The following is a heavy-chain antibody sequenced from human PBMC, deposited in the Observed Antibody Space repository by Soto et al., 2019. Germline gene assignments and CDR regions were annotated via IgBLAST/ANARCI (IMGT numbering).Heavy chain of an antibody. Sequence: QVQLVQSGAEVKKPGASVKVSCEASGYTFNDYYIHWVRQVPGQGLEWMGWINAKNGGTGYASKFQGRVTLTRDSSLSTVYMDLSSLRSDDTAIYYCARDRENMVGRRTHHFDYGLEFWGQGTTVTVSS. D-gene: IGHD2-15*01. CDR3: ARDRENMVGRRTHHFDYGLEF. J-gene: IGHJ6*02. CDR2: INAKNGGT. V-gene: IGHV1-2*02. CDR1: GYTFNDYY.